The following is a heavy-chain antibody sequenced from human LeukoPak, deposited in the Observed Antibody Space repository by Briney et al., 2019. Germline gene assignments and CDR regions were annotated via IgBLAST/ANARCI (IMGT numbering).Heavy chain of an antibody. CDR1: GGSFSGYY. J-gene: IGHJ5*02. CDR2: INHSGST. Sequence: SETLSLTCAVYGGSFSGYYWSRIRQPPGKGLEWIGEINHSGSTNYNPPLKSRVTISVDTSKNQFSLKLSSVTAADTAVYYCARGLRARITMVRGVINNNWFDPWGQGTLVTVSS. CDR3: ARGLRARITMVRGVINNNWFDP. D-gene: IGHD3-10*01. V-gene: IGHV4-34*01.